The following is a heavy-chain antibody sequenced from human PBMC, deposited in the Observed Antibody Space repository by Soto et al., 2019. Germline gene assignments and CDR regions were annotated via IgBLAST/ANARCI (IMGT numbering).Heavy chain of an antibody. CDR2: IYYSGST. CDR1: GGPISSYY. J-gene: IGHJ4*02. Sequence: PSETLTLTCTVSGGPISSYYWSWIRQPPGKGLEWIGYIYYSGSTNYNPSLKSRVTISVDTSKNQFSLKLSSVTAADTAVYYCARYRSGSVHYFDYWGQGTLVTVSS. V-gene: IGHV4-59*01. CDR3: ARYRSGSVHYFDY. D-gene: IGHD3-3*01.